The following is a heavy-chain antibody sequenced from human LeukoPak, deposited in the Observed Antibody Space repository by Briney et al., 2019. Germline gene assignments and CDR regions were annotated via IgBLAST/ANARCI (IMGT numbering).Heavy chain of an antibody. D-gene: IGHD6-19*01. CDR1: EFTFSSYW. CDR2: IKQDGSEK. V-gene: IGHV3-7*01. Sequence: GGSLRLSCAASEFTFSSYWMSWVRQAPGKGLEWVANIKQDGSEKYYVDSVKGRFTISRDNAKNSLYLQMNSLRAEDTAVYYCASEYSSGEQWLAAYWGQGTLVTVSS. J-gene: IGHJ4*02. CDR3: ASEYSSGEQWLAAY.